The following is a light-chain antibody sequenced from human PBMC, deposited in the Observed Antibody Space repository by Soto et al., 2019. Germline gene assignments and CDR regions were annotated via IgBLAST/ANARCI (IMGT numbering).Light chain of an antibody. V-gene: IGKV1-39*01. CDR3: QQCYSSPT. J-gene: IGKJ3*01. Sequence: DIQMTQSPSTLSASVGDRVTITCRASHNIDTFLNWYQQEPGKAPKLLIYAASILQGGVPSRFSASGSGTDFTLTISSLQPEDFATYFCQQCYSSPTFGPGTKVDIK. CDR2: AAS. CDR1: HNIDTF.